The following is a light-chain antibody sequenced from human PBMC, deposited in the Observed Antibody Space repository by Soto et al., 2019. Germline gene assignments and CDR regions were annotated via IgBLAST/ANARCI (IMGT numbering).Light chain of an antibody. CDR3: GTWDSSLSAVV. CDR2: ENN. CDR1: SSNIGNNY. Sequence: QSVLTQPPSVSAAPGQKATISCSGSSSNIGNNYVSCYQQLPGTAPKLLIYENNKRPSGIPDRFSGSKSGTSATLGITGLQTGDEADYYCGTWDSSLSAVVFGGGTKVTVL. V-gene: IGLV1-51*02. J-gene: IGLJ2*01.